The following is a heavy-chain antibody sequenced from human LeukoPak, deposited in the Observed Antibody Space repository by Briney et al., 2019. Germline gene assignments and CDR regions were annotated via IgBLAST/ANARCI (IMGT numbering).Heavy chain of an antibody. D-gene: IGHD2-2*01. CDR2: ISGYNGNK. CDR3: ARVIVYCSSTSCYQFDAFDI. CDR1: GYTFTSYG. V-gene: IGHV1-18*01. Sequence: ASVKVSCKASGYTFTSYGISWVRQAPGQGLEWMGWISGYNGNKKYAQKVQGRVTMTTDTSTSTAYMELRSLRSDDTAVYYCARVIVYCSSTSCYQFDAFDIWGQGTMVTVSS. J-gene: IGHJ3*02.